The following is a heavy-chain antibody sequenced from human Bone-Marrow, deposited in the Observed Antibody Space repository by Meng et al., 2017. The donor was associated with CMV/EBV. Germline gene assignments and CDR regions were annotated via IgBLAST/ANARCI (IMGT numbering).Heavy chain of an antibody. Sequence: SVKVSCKASGGTFSSYAISWVRQAPGQGLEWMGGIIPILGIANYAQKFQGRVTITADKSTSTAYMELSSLRSEDTAVYYCARQVAVTIFGVVTSDAFDIWGQGTMVTVSS. CDR2: IIPILGIA. J-gene: IGHJ3*02. CDR3: ARQVAVTIFGVVTSDAFDI. CDR1: GGTFSSYA. V-gene: IGHV1-69*10. D-gene: IGHD3-3*01.